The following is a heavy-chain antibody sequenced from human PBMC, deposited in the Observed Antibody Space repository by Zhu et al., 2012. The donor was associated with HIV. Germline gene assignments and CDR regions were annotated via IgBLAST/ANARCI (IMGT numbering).Heavy chain of an antibody. D-gene: IGHD3-10*01. J-gene: IGHJ1*01. CDR1: GFTFDDYT. V-gene: IGHV3-9*03. CDR2: ISWNSGTV. Sequence: EVQLVESGGDLVQPGRSLRLSCVASGFTFDDYTMHWVRQAPGKGLEWVSGISWNSGTVDYADSVGGRFSISRDNARNSLFLQMNSLRPEDMAFYYCTKGGSITMVRGVFTLLDSWGQGPWSPSPQ. CDR3: TKGGSITMVRGVFTLLDS.